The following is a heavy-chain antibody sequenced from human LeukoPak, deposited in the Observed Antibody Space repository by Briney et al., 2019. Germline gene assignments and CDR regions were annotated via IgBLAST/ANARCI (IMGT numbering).Heavy chain of an antibody. D-gene: IGHD3-10*01. Sequence: SQTLSLTCAVYGGSFSGYYWSWIRQPPRKGLEWIGEINHSGSTNYNPSLKSRVTISVDTSNSQFSLKVSSVTASDTAVYYCASFTVRHVSDYWGQGTLVTVAS. CDR2: INHSGST. V-gene: IGHV4-34*01. CDR3: ASFTVRHVSDY. J-gene: IGHJ4*02. CDR1: GGSFSGYY.